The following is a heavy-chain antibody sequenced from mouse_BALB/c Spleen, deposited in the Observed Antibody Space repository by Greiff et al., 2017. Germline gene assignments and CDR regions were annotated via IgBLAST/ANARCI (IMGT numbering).Heavy chain of an antibody. Sequence: EVHLVESGGGLVQPGGSLKLSCAASGFTFSSYTMSWVRQTPEKRLEWVAYISNGGGSTYYPDTVKGRFTISRDNAKNTLYLQMSSLKSEDTAMYYCARPGNAMDYWGQGTSVTVSS. CDR2: ISNGGGST. V-gene: IGHV5-12-2*01. CDR3: ARPGNAMDY. D-gene: IGHD4-1*01. CDR1: GFTFSSYT. J-gene: IGHJ4*01.